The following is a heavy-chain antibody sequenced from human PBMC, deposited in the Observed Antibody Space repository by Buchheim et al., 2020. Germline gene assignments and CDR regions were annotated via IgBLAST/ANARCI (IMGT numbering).Heavy chain of an antibody. CDR3: ARVGYCSSTSCYTFQFRFDY. Sequence: VQLVESGGGVVRPGGSLRLSCAASGFTFDDYGMSWVRQAPGKGLEWVSYISSSSSYTNYADSVKGRFTISRDNAKNSLYLQMNSLRAEDTAVYYCARVGYCSSTSCYTFQFRFDYWGQGTL. CDR1: GFTFDDYG. D-gene: IGHD2-2*02. V-gene: IGHV3-11*06. J-gene: IGHJ4*01. CDR2: ISSSSSYT.